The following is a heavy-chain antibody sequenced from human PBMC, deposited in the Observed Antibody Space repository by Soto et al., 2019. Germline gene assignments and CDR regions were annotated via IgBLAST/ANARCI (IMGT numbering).Heavy chain of an antibody. V-gene: IGHV3-23*01. CDR2: ISGSGFKK. D-gene: IGHD1-26*01. CDR3: AKNQGVELVPLATVDCIDA. Sequence: GGSLRLSCAASGFIFENFGMSWVRQAPGKGLEWISSISGSGFKKYYADSVKGRFTISRDNSKSTVYLELNNLSAEDTAVYHCAKNQGVELVPLATVDCIDAWGQGSAVTVSS. J-gene: IGHJ5*02. CDR1: GFIFENFG.